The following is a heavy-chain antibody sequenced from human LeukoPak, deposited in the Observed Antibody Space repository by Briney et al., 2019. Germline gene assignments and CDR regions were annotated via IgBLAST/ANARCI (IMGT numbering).Heavy chain of an antibody. J-gene: IGHJ4*02. CDR3: GTQSGDRNDY. D-gene: IGHD3-3*01. V-gene: IGHV4-39*01. CDR2: IYHTGSA. CDR1: GGSIRGSSYY. Sequence: SETLSLTCAVSGGSIRGSSYYWAWVRQPPGKGLEWIGSIYHTGSAYYKPSLKSRVTISVDTSTNQFSLKLNSVTAADTAVYYCGTQSGDRNDYWGQGTLVTVSS.